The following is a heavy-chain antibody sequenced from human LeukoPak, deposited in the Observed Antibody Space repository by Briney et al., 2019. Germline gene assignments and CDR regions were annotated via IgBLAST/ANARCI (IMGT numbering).Heavy chain of an antibody. V-gene: IGHV3-23*01. CDR2: IGGSDGRT. J-gene: IGHJ6*02. Sequence: GGSLRLSCAASGFTFSTYAMSWVRQAPGKGLEWVSLIGGSDGRTRYADSVKGRFTISRDNSKNTLYLEMNSLRAEDTAVYYCAKGLKATVTWYYYGMDVWGQGTTVTVSS. D-gene: IGHD4-17*01. CDR3: AKGLKATVTWYYYGMDV. CDR1: GFTFSTYA.